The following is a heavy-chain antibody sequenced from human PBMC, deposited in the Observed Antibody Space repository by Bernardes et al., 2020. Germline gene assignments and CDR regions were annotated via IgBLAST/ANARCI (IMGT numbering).Heavy chain of an antibody. Sequence: SEPLSLTCTVSGGSISSSSYYWGWLLQPPGKGLEWIGSIYYSGSTYYNPSLKSRVTISVDTSKNQFSLKLSSVTAADTAVYYCASLDDDYGDRSWGQGTLVTVSS. J-gene: IGHJ5*02. CDR3: ASLDDDYGDRS. D-gene: IGHD4-17*01. V-gene: IGHV4-39*01. CDR1: GGSISSSSYY. CDR2: IYYSGST.